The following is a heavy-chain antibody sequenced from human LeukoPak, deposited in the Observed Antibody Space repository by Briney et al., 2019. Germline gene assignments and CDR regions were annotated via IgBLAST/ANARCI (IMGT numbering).Heavy chain of an antibody. CDR2: ISGSGGST. V-gene: IGHV3-23*01. Sequence: GGSLRLSCAASGFTFSNYGMSWVRQAPGKGLEWVSAISGSGGSTHYADSVKGQFTISRDNSKNTLYLQMNSLRAEDTAVYYCAKDRGPITDYWGQGTLVTVSS. D-gene: IGHD5-12*01. J-gene: IGHJ4*02. CDR3: AKDRGPITDY. CDR1: GFTFSNYG.